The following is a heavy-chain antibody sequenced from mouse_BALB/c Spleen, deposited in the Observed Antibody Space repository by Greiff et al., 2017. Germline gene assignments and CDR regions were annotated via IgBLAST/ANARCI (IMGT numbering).Heavy chain of an antibody. CDR3: ARRTMSPFDY. V-gene: IGHV5-6-3*01. Sequence: DVMLVESGGGLVQPGGSLKLSCAASGFTFSSYGMSWVRQTPDKRLELVATINSNGGSTYYPDSVKGRFTISRDNAKNTLYLQMSSLKSEDTAMYYCARRTMSPFDYWGQGTTLTVSS. CDR2: INSNGGST. J-gene: IGHJ2*01. D-gene: IGHD2-4*01. CDR1: GFTFSSYG.